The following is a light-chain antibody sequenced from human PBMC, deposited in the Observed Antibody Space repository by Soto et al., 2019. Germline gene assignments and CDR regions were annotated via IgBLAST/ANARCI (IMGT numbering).Light chain of an antibody. CDR2: GAS. J-gene: IGKJ1*01. CDR3: HQYNNWWT. Sequence: EIVMAQSPATLSVSPGERATLSCRASQSVSSNLAWYQQKPGQAPRLLIYGASTRATGIPARFSGSGSGTEFTPTISSLQSEDFAVYYCHQYNNWWTFGQGTKVDI. V-gene: IGKV3-15*01. CDR1: QSVSSN.